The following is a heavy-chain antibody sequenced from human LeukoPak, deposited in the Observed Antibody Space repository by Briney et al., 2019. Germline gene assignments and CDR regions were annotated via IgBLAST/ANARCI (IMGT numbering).Heavy chain of an antibody. V-gene: IGHV7-4-1*02. CDR2: INTNTGNP. D-gene: IGHD6-19*01. CDR3: ARDLRAVAGSDAFDI. J-gene: IGHJ3*02. CDR1: GYTFISYA. Sequence: ASVNVSCTASGYTFISYAMNWVRQAPGQGRDWMGWINTNTGNPTYAQGFTGRFVFSLDTSVSTAYLQISSLKAEDTAVYYCARDLRAVAGSDAFDIWGQGTMVTVSS.